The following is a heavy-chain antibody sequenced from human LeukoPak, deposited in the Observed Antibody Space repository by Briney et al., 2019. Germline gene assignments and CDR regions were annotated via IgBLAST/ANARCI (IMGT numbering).Heavy chain of an antibody. D-gene: IGHD5-12*01. CDR3: ARDHRYAFDN. CDR1: GFTFSDYS. V-gene: IGHV3-48*04. J-gene: IGHJ4*02. CDR2: VGISSGNT. Sequence: TGGSLRLSCAASGFTFSDYSMNWVRQAPGKGLEWISYVGISSGNTKYADSVKGRFTISGDSAKNSVSLQMNSLRVEDTAVYYCARDHRYAFDNWGQGTLVTVSS.